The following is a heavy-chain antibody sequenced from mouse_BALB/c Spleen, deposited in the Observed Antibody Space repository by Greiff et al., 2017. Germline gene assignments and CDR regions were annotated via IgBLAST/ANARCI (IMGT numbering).Heavy chain of an antibody. Sequence: VQLQQSGPELVKPGASVKISCKASGYAFSSSWMNWVKQRPGQGLEWIGRIYPGDGDTNYNGKFKGKATLTADKSSSTAYMQLSSLTSVDSAVYFCASAYGYDYAMDYWGQGTSVTVSS. J-gene: IGHJ4*01. D-gene: IGHD2-2*01. CDR1: GYAFSSSW. CDR2: IYPGDGDT. V-gene: IGHV1-82*01. CDR3: ASAYGYDYAMDY.